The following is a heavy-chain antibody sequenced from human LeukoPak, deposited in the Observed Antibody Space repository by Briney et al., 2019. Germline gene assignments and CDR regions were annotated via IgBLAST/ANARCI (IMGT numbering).Heavy chain of an antibody. J-gene: IGHJ4*02. V-gene: IGHV3-7*01. CDR3: ARDYYGSGKKSFDY. CDR1: EFTFTNFW. Sequence: GGSLRLSCAASEFTFTNFWMSWVRQAPGKGLEWVANTNRDGSEKYYVDSVKGRVTISRDNAMNFLYLQLNSLRVDDTAVYYCARDYYGSGKKSFDYWGQGTLVTVSS. CDR2: TNRDGSEK. D-gene: IGHD3-10*01.